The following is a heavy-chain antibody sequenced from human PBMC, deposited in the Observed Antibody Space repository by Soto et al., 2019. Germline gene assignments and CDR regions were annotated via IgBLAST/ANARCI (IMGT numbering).Heavy chain of an antibody. Sequence: ASVKVSCKASGYTFTSYAMHWVRQAPGQRLEWMGWINAGNGNTKYSQKFQGRVTITRDTSASTAYMELSSLISEDTAVYYCARSIVVVTALDYWGQGTLVTV. CDR3: ARSIVVVTALDY. CDR2: INAGNGNT. D-gene: IGHD2-21*02. CDR1: GYTFTSYA. J-gene: IGHJ4*02. V-gene: IGHV1-3*01.